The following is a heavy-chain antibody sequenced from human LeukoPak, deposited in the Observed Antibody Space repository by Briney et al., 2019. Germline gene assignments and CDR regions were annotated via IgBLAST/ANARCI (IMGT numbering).Heavy chain of an antibody. CDR2: ISAYNGNT. J-gene: IGHJ3*02. V-gene: IGHV1-18*01. Sequence: ASVKVSCEASGYTFTSYGISWVRQAPGQGLEWMGWISAYNGNTNYAQKLQGRVTMTTDTSTSTAYMELRSLRSDDTAVYYCARDDRTALGYYDFWSGYPGASFDIWGQGTMVTVSS. D-gene: IGHD3-3*01. CDR1: GYTFTSYG. CDR3: ARDDRTALGYYDFWSGYPGASFDI.